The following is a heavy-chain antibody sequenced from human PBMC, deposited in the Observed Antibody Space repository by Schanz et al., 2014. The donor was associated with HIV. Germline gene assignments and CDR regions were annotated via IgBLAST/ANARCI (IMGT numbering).Heavy chain of an antibody. CDR1: GFTFSDYA. V-gene: IGHV3-9*01. CDR3: ARDHLVVVTAILDY. J-gene: IGHJ4*02. D-gene: IGHD2-21*02. CDR2: ISWNSGSI. Sequence: EVQLLESGGGLVRPGGSLRLSCVASGFTFSDYAMSWVRQAPGKGPEWVSGISWNSGSIGYADTVKGRFTISRDNAKNSLYLQMNSLRPEDTAVYYCARDHLVVVTAILDYWGQGTLVTVSS.